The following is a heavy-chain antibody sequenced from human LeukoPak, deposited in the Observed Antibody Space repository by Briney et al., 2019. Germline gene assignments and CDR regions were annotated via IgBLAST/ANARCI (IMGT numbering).Heavy chain of an antibody. CDR3: AIFRWGSTWYYADH. CDR1: GFTVSSNY. J-gene: IGHJ4*02. CDR2: IYTDGGT. D-gene: IGHD6-13*01. Sequence: GSLRLSCIGSGFTVSSNYMTWVRQAPGKGLEWLSLIYTDGGTNYAGSVKGRFTISRDNSKNTLYLQMNSLTADDTAVYYCAIFRWGSTWYYADHWGQGTLVTVSS. V-gene: IGHV3-53*01.